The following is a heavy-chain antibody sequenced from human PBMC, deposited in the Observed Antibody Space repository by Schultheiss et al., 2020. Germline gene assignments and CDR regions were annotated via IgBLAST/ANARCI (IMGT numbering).Heavy chain of an antibody. CDR1: GFTFSSYG. CDR3: ARDRIVGATTYYYYYMDV. J-gene: IGHJ6*03. Sequence: GGSLRLSCSASGFTFSSYGMHWVRQAPGKGLEWVAVIWYDGSNKYYTDSVKGRFTISRDNPKNTLYLQMNSLRAGDTAVYYCARDRIVGATTYYYYYMDVWGKGTTVTVSS. D-gene: IGHD1-26*01. CDR2: IWYDGSNK. V-gene: IGHV3-33*08.